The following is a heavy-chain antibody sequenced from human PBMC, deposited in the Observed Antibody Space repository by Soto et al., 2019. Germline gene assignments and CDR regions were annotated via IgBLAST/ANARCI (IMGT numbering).Heavy chain of an antibody. CDR1: GGSISSSSYY. CDR2: IYYSGST. D-gene: IGHD6-19*01. V-gene: IGHV4-39*01. Sequence: SETLSLTCTVSGGSISSSSYYWGWIRQPPGKGLEWIGSIYYSGSTYYNPSLKSRVTISVDTSKNQFCLKLSSVTAADTAVYYCARHDFDSSGWLDYWGQGTLVPGSS. CDR3: ARHDFDSSGWLDY. J-gene: IGHJ4*02.